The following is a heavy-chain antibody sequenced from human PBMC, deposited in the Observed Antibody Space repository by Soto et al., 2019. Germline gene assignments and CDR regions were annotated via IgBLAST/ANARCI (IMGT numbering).Heavy chain of an antibody. J-gene: IGHJ3*02. Sequence: EVQLVESGGDLVQPGGSLRLSCAASGFTFSGNWMHWVRQVPRKGLEWVSSIHTDGGSSAYADSVKGRFTISRDNAKNTLYLQMNGLRAEDTAVYYCAREAGYCSRTSCYRRAFDTWGQGTTVTVSS. V-gene: IGHV3-74*03. D-gene: IGHD2-2*01. CDR2: IHTDGGSS. CDR3: AREAGYCSRTSCYRRAFDT. CDR1: GFTFSGNW.